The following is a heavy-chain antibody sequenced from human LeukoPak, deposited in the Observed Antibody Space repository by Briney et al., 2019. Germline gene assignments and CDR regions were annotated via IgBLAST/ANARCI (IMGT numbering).Heavy chain of an antibody. V-gene: IGHV3-30-3*01. CDR1: GFTFSTFH. Sequence: PGGSLGLSCAASGFTFSTFHMHWVRQAPGKGLEWVASMSNDGNNKHCADSVRGRFTISRDNSKDTLYLQMDSLRPEDTAVYYCARALSAVGNAADNWFDPWGQGTLVTVSS. CDR2: MSNDGNNK. CDR3: ARALSAVGNAADNWFDP. D-gene: IGHD1-1*01. J-gene: IGHJ5*02.